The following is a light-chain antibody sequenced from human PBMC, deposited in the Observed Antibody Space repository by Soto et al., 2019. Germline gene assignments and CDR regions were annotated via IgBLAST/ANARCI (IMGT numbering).Light chain of an antibody. CDR3: QQYGSSPWT. CDR2: GAS. J-gene: IGKJ1*01. CDR1: QSVTSSY. Sequence: EIVLTQSPGTLSLSPGERATLSRRASQSVTSSYLAWYQQKPGQAPRLVMYGASIRTSGIPDRFSGSGSGTDFTLTISRLEPEDFAVYYCQQYGSSPWTFGQGTKVDIK. V-gene: IGKV3-20*01.